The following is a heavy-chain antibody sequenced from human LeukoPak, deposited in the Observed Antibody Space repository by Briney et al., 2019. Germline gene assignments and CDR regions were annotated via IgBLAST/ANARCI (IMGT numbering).Heavy chain of an antibody. CDR1: GHTFTGYY. CDR2: INPNSGGT. CDR3: ASARITMVRGAPGFDP. V-gene: IGHV1-2*02. D-gene: IGHD3-10*01. Sequence: ASVKVSCKASGHTFTGYYMHWVRQAPGQGLEWMGWINPNSGGTNYAQKFQGRVTMTRDTSISTAYMELSRLRSDDTAVYYCASARITMVRGAPGFDPWGQGTLVTVSS. J-gene: IGHJ5*02.